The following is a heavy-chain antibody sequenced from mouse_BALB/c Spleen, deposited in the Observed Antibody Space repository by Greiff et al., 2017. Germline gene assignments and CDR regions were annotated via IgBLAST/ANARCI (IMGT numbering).Heavy chain of an antibody. Sequence: VQLQESGAELAKPGASVKMSCKASGYTFTSYWMHWVKQRPGQGLEWIGYINPSTGYTEYNQKFKDKATLTADKSSSTAYMQLSSLTSEDSAVYYCARGGDWDFDYWGQGTTLTVSS. J-gene: IGHJ2*01. CDR2: INPSTGYT. D-gene: IGHD4-1*01. CDR1: GYTFTSYW. V-gene: IGHV1-7*01. CDR3: ARGGDWDFDY.